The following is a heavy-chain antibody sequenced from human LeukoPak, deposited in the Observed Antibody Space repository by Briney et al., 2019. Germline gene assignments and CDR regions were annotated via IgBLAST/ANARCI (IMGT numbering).Heavy chain of an antibody. CDR3: AKAIRQNRDLYDY. V-gene: IGHV3-23*01. CDR1: GFTFSTYA. D-gene: IGHD1-14*01. Sequence: PGGSLRLSCAASGFTFSTYAMTWVRQAPGKGLEWVSGISGSGASTYYADSVKGRFTISRDNSKNTLYLQMNSLGAEDTALYYCAKAIRQNRDLYDYWGQGTLVTVSS. CDR2: ISGSGAST. J-gene: IGHJ4*02.